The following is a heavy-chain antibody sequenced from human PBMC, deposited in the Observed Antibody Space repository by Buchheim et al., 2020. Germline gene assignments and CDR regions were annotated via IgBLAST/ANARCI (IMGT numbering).Heavy chain of an antibody. CDR3: AWRSPGYQLKSAWFAP. CDR1: AYTFTSYD. V-gene: IGHV1-8*01. J-gene: IGHJ5*02. CDR2: LNPNTGNT. Sequence: QVQLVQSGAEVKKPGASVKVSCKASAYTFTSYDINWVRQATGQGLEWMGWLNPNTGNTDYAQKFQGRVTMTRNSSISTAYMELSNLTSDDTAVYYCAWRSPGYQLKSAWFAPWSQGTL. D-gene: IGHD2-2*01.